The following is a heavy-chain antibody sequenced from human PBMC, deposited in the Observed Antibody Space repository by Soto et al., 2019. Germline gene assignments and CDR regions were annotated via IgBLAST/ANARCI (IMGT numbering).Heavy chain of an antibody. J-gene: IGHJ4*02. CDR2: IKAGNGNT. CDR1: GYTFTSYA. CDR3: VRGPGVPDGPGDY. Sequence: QFQLVKSGAEVKKPGASVKVSCKAYGYTFTSYAMHWVRTAPGQRLEWMGWIKAGNGNTKYSQKIQGRVTITRDTTSSTAYMELSSLRSEDTAVYYCVRGPGVPDGPGDYWGQGTLVTVSS. D-gene: IGHD2-8*01. V-gene: IGHV1-3*01.